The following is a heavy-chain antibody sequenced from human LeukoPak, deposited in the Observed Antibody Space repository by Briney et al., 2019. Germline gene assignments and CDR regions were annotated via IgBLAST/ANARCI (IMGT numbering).Heavy chain of an antibody. Sequence: ASVKVSCKASGYTLTSYGISWVRQAPGQGLEWMGWISAYNGNTNYAQKLQGRVTMTTDTSTSTAYMELRSLRSDDTAVYYCAREGLVVAADPFDYWGQGTLVTVSS. V-gene: IGHV1-18*01. CDR3: AREGLVVAADPFDY. J-gene: IGHJ4*02. CDR1: GYTLTSYG. CDR2: ISAYNGNT. D-gene: IGHD2-15*01.